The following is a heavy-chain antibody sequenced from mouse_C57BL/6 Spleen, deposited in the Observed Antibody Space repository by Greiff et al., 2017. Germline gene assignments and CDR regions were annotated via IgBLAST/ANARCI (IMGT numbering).Heavy chain of an antibody. CDR1: GYTFTSYW. CDR2: IDPSDSYT. Sequence: QVQLKQPGAELVMPGASVKLSCKASGYTFTSYWMHWVKQRPGQGLEWIGEIDPSDSYTNYNQKFKGKSTLTVDKSSSTAYMQLSSLTSEDSAVYYCARGHSNYPYFDYWGQGTTLTVSS. V-gene: IGHV1-69*01. D-gene: IGHD2-5*01. CDR3: ARGHSNYPYFDY. J-gene: IGHJ2*01.